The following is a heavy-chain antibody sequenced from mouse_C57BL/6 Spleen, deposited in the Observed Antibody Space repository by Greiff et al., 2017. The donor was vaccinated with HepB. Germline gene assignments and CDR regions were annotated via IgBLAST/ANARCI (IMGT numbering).Heavy chain of an antibody. CDR3: ARRNMIRGWFAY. D-gene: IGHD2-4*01. CDR2: INPNNGGT. J-gene: IGHJ3*01. CDR1: GYTFTDYY. V-gene: IGHV1-26*01. Sequence: VQLKQSGPELVKPGASVKISCKASGYTFTDYYMNWVKQSHGKSLEWIGDINPNNGGTSYNQKFKGKATLTVDKSSSTAYMELRSLTSEDSAVYYCARRNMIRGWFAYWGQGTLVTVSA.